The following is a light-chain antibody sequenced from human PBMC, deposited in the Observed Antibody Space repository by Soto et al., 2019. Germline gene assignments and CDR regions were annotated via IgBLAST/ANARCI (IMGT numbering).Light chain of an antibody. V-gene: IGLV2-23*01. CDR2: EGS. J-gene: IGLJ1*01. CDR3: CSYVGARTYV. Sequence: QSALTQPASVSGSPGQSITISCSGSISDVGSSGPVSWYQHHPGQVPKLIIYEGSRRPSGVSSRFSGSKTGNTASLAITGLQAEDEANYYCCSYVGARTYVFGTGTKVTVL. CDR1: ISDVGSSGP.